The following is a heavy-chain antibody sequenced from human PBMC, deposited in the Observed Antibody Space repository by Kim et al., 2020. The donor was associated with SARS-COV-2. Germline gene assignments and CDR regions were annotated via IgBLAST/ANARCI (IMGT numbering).Heavy chain of an antibody. J-gene: IGHJ3*02. D-gene: IGHD3-10*01. CDR2: IYHGGST. CDR1: GYSISSCYY. Sequence: SETLSLTCTVSGYSISSCYYWGWSQQPPGKGLEWIGSIYHGGSTYYNPSLNSRVTISVATSKNQFSLKLSSVTAADTAVYYCARDPLLLWFGELPRAFDIWGQGTMVTVSS. V-gene: IGHV4-38-2*02. CDR3: ARDPLLLWFGELPRAFDI.